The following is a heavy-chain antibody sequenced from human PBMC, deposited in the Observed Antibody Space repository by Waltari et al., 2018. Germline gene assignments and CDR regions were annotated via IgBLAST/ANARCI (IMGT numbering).Heavy chain of an antibody. CDR3: ARGDVYSSSSVYY. D-gene: IGHD6-6*01. CDR1: GFTFNILP. J-gene: IGHJ4*02. V-gene: IGHV3-30-3*01. CDR2: ISYDGSNK. Sequence: QVQLVESGGGVVQPGRSLRLSCSASGFTFNILPMHWVRQAPGRGLEWVALISYDGSNKYYADSVKGRFTISRDDSKNTLYRQMNSLRDEDTAVYYCARGDVYSSSSVYYWGQGTLVTVSS.